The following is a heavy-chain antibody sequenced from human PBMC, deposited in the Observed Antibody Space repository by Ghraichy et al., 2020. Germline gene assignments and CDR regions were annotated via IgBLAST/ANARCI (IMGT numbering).Heavy chain of an antibody. CDR2: ISSSSSTI. J-gene: IGHJ6*04. Sequence: GGSLRLSCAASGFTFSSYSMNWVRQAPGKGLEWVSYISSSSSTIYYADSVKGRFTISRDNAKNSLYLQMNSLRAEDTAVYYCARDFYCSSTSCYSEVDVWGKGTTVTVSS. D-gene: IGHD2-2*02. CDR3: ARDFYCSSTSCYSEVDV. V-gene: IGHV3-48*04. CDR1: GFTFSSYS.